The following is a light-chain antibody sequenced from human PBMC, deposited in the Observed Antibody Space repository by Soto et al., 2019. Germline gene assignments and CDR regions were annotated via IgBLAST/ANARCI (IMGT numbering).Light chain of an antibody. Sequence: DIQMTQSPSTLSASAGDRVTITCRASQSISSRLDWYQQKPGKAPKLLIYDGSSLESGVPSRFSGSGSETEFTLTLSSLQPDDFATYYCQQYNSYWTFGQGTKVDIK. CDR2: DGS. CDR1: QSISSR. CDR3: QQYNSYWT. V-gene: IGKV1-5*01. J-gene: IGKJ1*01.